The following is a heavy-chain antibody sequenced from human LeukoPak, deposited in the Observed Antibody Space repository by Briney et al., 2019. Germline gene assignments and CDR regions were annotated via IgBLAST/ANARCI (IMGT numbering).Heavy chain of an antibody. Sequence: GASVKVSCKASGYTFTSYFIHWVRQAPGQGLEWMGIINPSAGSATYAQKFQGRVTMTRDTSTSTVYMELSSLRSEDTAVYSCARVLEKYSDRSGYDAFDIWGQGTMVTVSS. CDR3: ARVLEKYSDRSGYDAFDI. V-gene: IGHV1-46*01. CDR2: INPSAGSA. D-gene: IGHD3-22*01. CDR1: GYTFTSYF. J-gene: IGHJ3*02.